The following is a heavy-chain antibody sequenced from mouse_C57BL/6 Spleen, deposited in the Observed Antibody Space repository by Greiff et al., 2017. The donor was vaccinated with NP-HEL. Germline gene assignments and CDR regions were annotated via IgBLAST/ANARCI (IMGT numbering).Heavy chain of an antibody. V-gene: IGHV5-6*01. D-gene: IGHD2-1*01. CDR3: ARHKDYGNLFWYFDV. CDR1: GFTFSSYG. CDR2: ISSGGSYT. Sequence: EVQRVESGGDLVKPGGSLKLSCAASGFTFSSYGMSWVRQTPDKRLEWVATISSGGSYTYYPDSVKGRFTISRDNAKNTLYLQMSSLKSEDTAMYYCARHKDYGNLFWYFDVWGTGTTVTVSS. J-gene: IGHJ1*03.